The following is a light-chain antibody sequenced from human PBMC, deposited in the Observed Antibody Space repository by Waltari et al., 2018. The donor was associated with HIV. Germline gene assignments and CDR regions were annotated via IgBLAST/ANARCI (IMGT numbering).Light chain of an antibody. V-gene: IGKV1-39*01. CDR2: AAS. CDR1: QSISSY. CDR3: QQSYSTPRT. Sequence: DIQMTQSPSSLSASVGDRVTITCRASQSISSYLNWYQQKPGKAPNLLIYAASSLQSGVPSRFSGSGSGTDSTLTISSLQPEDFATYYCQQSYSTPRTFGQGTKVEIK. J-gene: IGKJ1*01.